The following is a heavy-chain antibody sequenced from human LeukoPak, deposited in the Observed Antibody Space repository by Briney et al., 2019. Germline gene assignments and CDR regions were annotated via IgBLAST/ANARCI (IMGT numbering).Heavy chain of an antibody. V-gene: IGHV3-23*01. CDR2: ISGSGGST. D-gene: IGHD3-22*01. J-gene: IGHJ4*02. CDR3: AKDHYYDSSGYSDY. CDR1: GFTFSSYA. Sequence: GGSLRLSCAASGFTFSSYAMSWVRQAPGKGLEWVSAISGSGGSTYYADSVEGRFTISRDNSKNTLYLQMNSLRAEDTAVYYCAKDHYYDSSGYSDYWGQGTLVTVSS.